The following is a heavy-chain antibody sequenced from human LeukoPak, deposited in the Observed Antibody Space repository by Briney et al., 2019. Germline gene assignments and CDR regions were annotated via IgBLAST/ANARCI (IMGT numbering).Heavy chain of an antibody. D-gene: IGHD2-2*01. Sequence: ASVKVSCKASGYTFTSYGISWVRQALGQGLEWMGWISAYNGNTNYAQKLQGRVTMTTDTSTSTAYMELRSLRSDDTAVYYCARATSDIVVVPAADFYYYYYMDVWGKGTTVTISS. CDR1: GYTFTSYG. CDR3: ARATSDIVVVPAADFYYYYYMDV. J-gene: IGHJ6*03. CDR2: ISAYNGNT. V-gene: IGHV1-18*01.